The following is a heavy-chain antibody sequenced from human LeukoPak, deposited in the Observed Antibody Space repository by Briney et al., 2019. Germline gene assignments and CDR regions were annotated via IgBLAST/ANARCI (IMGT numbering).Heavy chain of an antibody. Sequence: PGGSLRLSCTASGFTFGDYAMSWVRQAPGKGLEWVGFIRSKAYGGTTEYAASVKGRFTISRDDSKSIAYLQLSSLKTEDTAVYYCTRDLLYYYDSSGYPFDYWGQGTLVTVSS. CDR3: TRDLLYYYDSSGYPFDY. CDR1: GFTFGDYA. CDR2: IRSKAYGGTT. D-gene: IGHD3-22*01. J-gene: IGHJ4*02. V-gene: IGHV3-49*04.